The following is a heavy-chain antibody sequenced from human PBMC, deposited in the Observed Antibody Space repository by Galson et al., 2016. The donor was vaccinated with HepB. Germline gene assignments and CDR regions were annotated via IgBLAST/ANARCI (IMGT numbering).Heavy chain of an antibody. V-gene: IGHV4-59*10. CDR1: GGSFSGYY. Sequence: EPLSLTCAVYGGSFSGYYWSWIRQPAGKGLEWIGRIYSSGSTNYNPSLKSRVTMPVDTSKNQFSLKLSSVTGADTAVYYCARQSSHLGGGDYYVGFDLWGQGSLVTVS. CDR2: IYSSGST. D-gene: IGHD4-17*01. J-gene: IGHJ4*02. CDR3: ARQSSHLGGGDYYVGFDL.